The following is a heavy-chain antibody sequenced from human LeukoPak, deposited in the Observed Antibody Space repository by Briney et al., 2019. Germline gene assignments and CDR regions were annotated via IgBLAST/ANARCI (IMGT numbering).Heavy chain of an antibody. CDR3: ARDPNDGYAFLDY. D-gene: IGHD2-8*01. Sequence: GGSLRLSCAASEFIVTNYHMNWVRQAPGKGLEWVSNIFDDGSTYYADAVKGRFTISRDLSKNTAYLQMNSLRVEDTAVYYCARDPNDGYAFLDYWGQGTVVTVSS. J-gene: IGHJ4*02. V-gene: IGHV3-66*02. CDR2: IFDDGST. CDR1: EFIVTNYH.